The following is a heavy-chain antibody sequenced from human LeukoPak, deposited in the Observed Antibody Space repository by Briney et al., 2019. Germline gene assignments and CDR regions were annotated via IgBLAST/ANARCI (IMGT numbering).Heavy chain of an antibody. CDR2: VYQTGIS. CDR1: GGSISSYY. Sequence: SETLSLTCTVSGGSISSYYWSWIRQPPGRGLEWIGYVYQTGISYYSPSLKSRVTISADRSKNQFSLKLRSVTAADTAFYYCAAVDTVADDSYYIDFWGQGTLVTVSS. V-gene: IGHV4-59*06. D-gene: IGHD5-18*01. J-gene: IGHJ4*02. CDR3: AAVDTVADDSYYIDF.